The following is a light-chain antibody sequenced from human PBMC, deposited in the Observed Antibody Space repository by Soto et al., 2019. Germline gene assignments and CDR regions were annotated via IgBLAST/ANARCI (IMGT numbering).Light chain of an antibody. Sequence: EIVLTQFPGTLSLSPGERATLSCRASQSVSSSYLAWYQQKPGQAPRLLIYGASSRVTGIPDRFSGSGSGTYFTLTISRLEPEDFAVYYCQQYGSSPPYTFGQGTKLEIK. CDR2: GAS. CDR1: QSVSSSY. V-gene: IGKV3-20*01. CDR3: QQYGSSPPYT. J-gene: IGKJ2*01.